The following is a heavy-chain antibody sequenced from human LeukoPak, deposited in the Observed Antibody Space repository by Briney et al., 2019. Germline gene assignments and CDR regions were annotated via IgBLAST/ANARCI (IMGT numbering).Heavy chain of an antibody. CDR3: GREEGSRGRAGFFGFY. CDR2: IGSEGSAK. D-gene: IGHD6-19*01. J-gene: IGHJ4*02. Sequence: QTGRSLRLSCTASGFSFQNSPMHWVRQAPGKGLEWVAVIGSEGSAKSYADSVKGRLTISRDNSKNTMFLQIDSPTVEDTGVYYCGREEGSRGRAGFFGFYWGQGTLVSVSS. CDR1: GFSFQNSP. V-gene: IGHV3-30-3*01.